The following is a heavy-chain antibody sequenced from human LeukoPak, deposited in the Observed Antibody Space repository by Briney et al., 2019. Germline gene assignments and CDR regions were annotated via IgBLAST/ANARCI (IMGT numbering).Heavy chain of an antibody. CDR1: GGSLSGYY. CDR2: INHSGST. CDR3: ARSTVVTVAIFDY. V-gene: IGHV4-34*01. J-gene: IGHJ4*02. D-gene: IGHD4-23*01. Sequence: SETLSLTCAVYGGSLSGYYWSWIRQPPGKGLEWIGEINHSGSTNYNPSLKSRVTISVDTSKNQFSLKLSSVTAADTAVYYCARSTVVTVAIFDYWGQGTLVTVSS.